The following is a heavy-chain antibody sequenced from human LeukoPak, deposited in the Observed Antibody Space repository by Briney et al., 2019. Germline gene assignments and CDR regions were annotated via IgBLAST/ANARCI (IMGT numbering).Heavy chain of an antibody. V-gene: IGHV3-48*03. CDR3: ARERYCSSTSCYAGDSTIFDY. D-gene: IGHD2-2*01. J-gene: IGHJ4*02. Sequence: GGSLRLSCAASGFTFSSYEMNWVRQAPGKGLDWVSYISSSGSAIYYAGSVRGRFTISRDNAKNSLYLQMNSLRAEDTAVYYCARERYCSSTSCYAGDSTIFDYWGQGILVTVSS. CDR1: GFTFSSYE. CDR2: ISSSGSAI.